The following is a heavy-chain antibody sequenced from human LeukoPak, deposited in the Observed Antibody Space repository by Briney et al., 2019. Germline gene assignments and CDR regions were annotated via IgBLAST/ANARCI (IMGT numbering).Heavy chain of an antibody. J-gene: IGHJ4*02. Sequence: ASVKVSCKASGYTFTSYYMHWVRQAPGQGLEWMGIINPSGGSTSYAQKFQGRVTMTRDTSTSTVYMELSSLRSEDTAVYYCARADIVVVPAAIPPLGYWGQGTLVTVSS. V-gene: IGHV1-46*01. D-gene: IGHD2-2*01. CDR1: GYTFTSYY. CDR2: INPSGGST. CDR3: ARADIVVVPAAIPPLGY.